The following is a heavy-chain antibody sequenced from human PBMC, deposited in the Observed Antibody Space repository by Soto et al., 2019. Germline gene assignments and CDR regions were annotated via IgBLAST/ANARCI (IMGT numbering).Heavy chain of an antibody. CDR2: IIPIFGTA. CDR3: ARGSPLRYFDWLLDY. Sequence: GASVKVSCKASGGTFSSYAISWVRQAPGQGLEWMGGIIPIFGTANYAQKFQGRVTITADESTSTAYMELSSLRSEDTAVYYCARGSPLRYFDWLLDYWGQGTLVTVSS. CDR1: GGTFSSYA. D-gene: IGHD3-9*01. V-gene: IGHV1-69*13. J-gene: IGHJ4*02.